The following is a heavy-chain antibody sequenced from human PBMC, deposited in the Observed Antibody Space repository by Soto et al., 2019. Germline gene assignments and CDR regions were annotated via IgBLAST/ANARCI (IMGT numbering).Heavy chain of an antibody. CDR2: ISGSGGRT. D-gene: IGHD3-16*01. Sequence: EVQLLESGGGLVQPGGSLRLSCAASGFTFSSYAISWVRQAPGKGLEWVSVISGSGGRTYYADSVKGRFTISRDNSKNTLYLQMNSLRAEDTAVYYCAKDYRRTRGDWDYWGQGTLVTVSS. CDR1: GFTFSSYA. CDR3: AKDYRRTRGDWDY. V-gene: IGHV3-23*01. J-gene: IGHJ4*02.